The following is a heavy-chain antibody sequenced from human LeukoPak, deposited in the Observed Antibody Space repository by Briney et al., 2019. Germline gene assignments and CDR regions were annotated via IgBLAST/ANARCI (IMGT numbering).Heavy chain of an antibody. V-gene: IGHV1-24*01. CDR1: GYTLTELS. Sequence: GASVKVSCKVSGYTLTELSMHWVRQAPGKGLEWMGGFDPEDGETIYAQKFQGRVTMTEDTSTDTAYMELSSLRSEDTAVYYCATGAYVLRYFDYLYWGQGTLVTVSS. D-gene: IGHD3-9*01. CDR2: FDPEDGET. CDR3: ATGAYVLRYFDYLY. J-gene: IGHJ4*02.